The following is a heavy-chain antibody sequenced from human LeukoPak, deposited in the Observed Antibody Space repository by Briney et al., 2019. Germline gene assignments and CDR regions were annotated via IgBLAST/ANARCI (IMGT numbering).Heavy chain of an antibody. D-gene: IGHD2-2*01. J-gene: IGHJ4*02. CDR3: ATNPWGGYCSSTSCHLSY. V-gene: IGHV3-30*04. CDR1: GFTFSDYP. CDR2: ISYDGINQ. Sequence: RSLRLSCAASGFTFSDYPMHWARQTPGKGLEWVAVISYDGINQYYADSVKGRFTISRDNSKNTLYLQMNSLRPEDTAIYYCATNPWGGYCSSTSCHLSYWGQGILVTVSS.